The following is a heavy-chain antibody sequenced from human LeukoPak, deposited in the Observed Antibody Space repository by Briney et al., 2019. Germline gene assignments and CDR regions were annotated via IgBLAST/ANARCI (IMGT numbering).Heavy chain of an antibody. D-gene: IGHD2-21*02. CDR1: GGSISSSSYY. J-gene: IGHJ4*02. V-gene: IGHV4-39*01. CDR3: ARQVTVGSFFDY. CDR2: IYYSGST. Sequence: KASGTLSLTCTVSGGSISSSSYYWGWIRQPPGKGLGWIGSIYYSGSTYYNPSLKSRVTISVDTSKNQFSLKLSSVTAADTAVYYCARQVTVGSFFDYWGQGTLVTVSS.